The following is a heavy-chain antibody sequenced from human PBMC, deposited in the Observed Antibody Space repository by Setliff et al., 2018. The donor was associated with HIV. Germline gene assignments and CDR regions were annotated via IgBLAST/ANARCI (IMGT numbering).Heavy chain of an antibody. CDR3: ATDGGRWDYYSNFYYMDV. CDR1: GGSLSGYY. CDR2: ISHSGST. J-gene: IGHJ6*03. Sequence: TSETLSLTCAVYGGSLSGYYWSCIRQPPWKGLEWFGEISHSGSTYYNPSLKSRVTISVDTSKHQFSLKLTSVTAADTALYYCATDGGRWDYYSNFYYMDVWGKGTTVTVSS. D-gene: IGHD3-16*01. V-gene: IGHV4-34*01.